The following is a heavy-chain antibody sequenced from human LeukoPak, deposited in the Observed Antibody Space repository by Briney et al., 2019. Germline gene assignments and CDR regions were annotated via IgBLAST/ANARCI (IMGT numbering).Heavy chain of an antibody. CDR1: GFTFSGSA. D-gene: IGHD4/OR15-4a*01. CDR2: IRSKANSYAT. CDR3: TSLHDYGSGDS. Sequence: GGSLRLSCAASGFTFSGSAMHWVRQASGKGLERVGRIRSKANSYATAYAASVKGRFTISRDDSKNTAYLQMNSLKTEDTAVYYCTSLHDYGSGDSWGQGTLVTVSS. J-gene: IGHJ4*02. V-gene: IGHV3-73*01.